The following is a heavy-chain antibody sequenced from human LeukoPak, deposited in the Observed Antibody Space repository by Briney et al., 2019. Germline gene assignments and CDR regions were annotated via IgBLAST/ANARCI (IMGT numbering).Heavy chain of an antibody. D-gene: IGHD1-26*01. CDR3: ARDCFFRRGESGRASDY. CDR1: GFTFSSTW. J-gene: IGHJ4*02. V-gene: IGHV3-7*01. Sequence: PGGSLRLSCAASGFTFSSTWMSWVRQAPGKGLEWVANINQDGSEKYYVDSVKGRFTISRDNAKNSLYLQMNSLRAEDTAVYYCARDCFFRRGESGRASDYWGQGTLVTVSS. CDR2: INQDGSEK.